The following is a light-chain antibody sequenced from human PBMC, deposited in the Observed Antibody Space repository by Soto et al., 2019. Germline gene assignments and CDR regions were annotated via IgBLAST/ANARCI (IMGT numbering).Light chain of an antibody. CDR3: QQYGRFYVYS. J-gene: IGKJ2*03. CDR2: GAS. Sequence: ESVLTQSPGTLSLSPGERATLSCRASQRVTNDYLAWYQQKPGQAPRILIYGASNRPAGVPERFIGSGSGTDFTLTIDRLEPEDFAVYYCQQYGRFYVYSFGQGNRLEI. CDR1: QRVTNDY. V-gene: IGKV3-20*01.